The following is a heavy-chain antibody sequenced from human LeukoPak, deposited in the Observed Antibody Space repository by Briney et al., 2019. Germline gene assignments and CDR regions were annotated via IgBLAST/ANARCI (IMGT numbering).Heavy chain of an antibody. CDR3: ARDCEFCDLLFYQSX. D-gene: IGHD3-16*01. CDR2: IDNGGST. J-gene: IGHJ6*03. V-gene: IGHV4-61*02. CDR1: GGSISRAGYY. Sequence: SETLSLTCTVSGGSISRAGYYWSWIRQPAGKGLEWIGRIDNGGSTNYNPSLQSRVTISADTSKNQFSLKLTSVTAADTAVYYCARDCEFCDLLFYQSXWGKGXTVTV.